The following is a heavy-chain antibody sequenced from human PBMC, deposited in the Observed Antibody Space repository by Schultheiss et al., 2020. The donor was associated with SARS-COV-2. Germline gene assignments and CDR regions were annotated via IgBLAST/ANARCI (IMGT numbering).Heavy chain of an antibody. CDR1: GGSISSGGYY. CDR2: IYYSGST. CDR3: ARGPYLAYYYYYGMDV. Sequence: SETLSLTCTVSGGSISSGGYYWSWIRQHPGKGLEWIGYIYYSGSTYYNPSLKSRVTISVDTSKNQFSLKLSSVTAADTAVYYCARGPYLAYYYYYGMDVWGQGTTVTVSS. J-gene: IGHJ6*02. V-gene: IGHV4-31*03. D-gene: IGHD2-2*02.